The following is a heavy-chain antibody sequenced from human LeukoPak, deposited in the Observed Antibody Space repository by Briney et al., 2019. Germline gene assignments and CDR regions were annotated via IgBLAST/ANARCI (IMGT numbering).Heavy chain of an antibody. CDR3: ARGRGGATLAARDRIYYYYYMDV. J-gene: IGHJ6*03. Sequence: SETLSLTCTVSGGSISSYYWSWIRQPPGKGLEWIGYIYYSGSTNYNPSLKSRVTISVDTSKNQFSLKLSSVTAADTAVYYCARGRGGATLAARDRIYYYYYMDVWGKGTTVTVSS. V-gene: IGHV4-59*12. CDR2: IYYSGST. CDR1: GGSISSYY. D-gene: IGHD1-26*01.